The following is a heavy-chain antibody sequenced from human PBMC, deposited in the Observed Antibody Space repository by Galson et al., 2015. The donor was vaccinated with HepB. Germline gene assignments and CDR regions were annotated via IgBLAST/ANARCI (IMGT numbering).Heavy chain of an antibody. D-gene: IGHD3-9*01. CDR1: GGSFSDYY. CDR2: INHSGST. Sequence: ETLSLTCAVYGGSFSDYYWSWIRQPPGKGLEWIGEINHSGSTNYNPSLKSRVTISVDTSKNQFSLKLSSVTAADTAVYYCARGADILTSNWFDPWGQGTRVTVSS. V-gene: IGHV4-34*01. J-gene: IGHJ5*02. CDR3: ARGADILTSNWFDP.